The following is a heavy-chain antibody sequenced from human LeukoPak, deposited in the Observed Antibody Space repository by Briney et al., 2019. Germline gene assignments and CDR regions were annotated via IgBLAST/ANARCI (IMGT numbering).Heavy chain of an antibody. CDR2: INPSGGST. V-gene: IGHV1-46*01. Sequence: ASVKVSCKASGYTFTSYYMHWVRQAPGQGLEWMGIINPSGGSTSYAQKFQGRVTMTRDMSTSTVYMELSSLRSEDTAVYSCARPVGYSQTLGAFDIWGQGTMVTVSS. CDR1: GYTFTSYY. D-gene: IGHD5-18*01. CDR3: ARPVGYSQTLGAFDI. J-gene: IGHJ3*02.